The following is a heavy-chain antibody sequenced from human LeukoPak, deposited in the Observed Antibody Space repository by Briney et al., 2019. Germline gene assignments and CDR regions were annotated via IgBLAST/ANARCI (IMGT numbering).Heavy chain of an antibody. CDR1: GFIFTNYF. J-gene: IGHJ4*02. CDR3: ATPLDYYDRSDSHQGGD. V-gene: IGHV3-7*03. Sequence: GGSLRLSCAASGFIFTNYFMSWVRQAPGKGLEWVASIKHDGSEKYYVDSVRGRFTISRDNTMNSLYLQMNSLRAEDTAVYYCATPLDYYDRSDSHQGGDWGQGTLVTVSS. CDR2: IKHDGSEK. D-gene: IGHD3-22*01.